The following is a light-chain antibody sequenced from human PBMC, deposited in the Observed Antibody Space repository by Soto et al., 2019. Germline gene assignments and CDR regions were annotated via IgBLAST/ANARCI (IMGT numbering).Light chain of an antibody. CDR1: QNVRSY. J-gene: IGKJ3*01. CDR2: ETS. V-gene: IGKV1-39*01. CDR3: QQTFSIPRT. Sequence: DLQMTQSPSSLPASLGDRVTIACRASQNVRSYLNWYQQRPGKAPKLLISETSTLESGVPSKFSGTGYGTDFTLTISSLQPEDFATYYCQQTFSIPRTFGPGTKVDIK.